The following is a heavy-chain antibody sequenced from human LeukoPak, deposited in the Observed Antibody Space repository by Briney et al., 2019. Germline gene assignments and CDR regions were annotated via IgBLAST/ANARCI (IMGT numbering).Heavy chain of an antibody. Sequence: GGSLRLSCAASGFTFSNYAMSWVRQAPGKGLEWVSTTSGRGGNAYDADSVRGRFTISRDNSKNTLYLQMNSLRAEDTAVYYCAKVPQIVVVAQFDYWGQGTLVTVSS. V-gene: IGHV3-23*01. CDR1: GFTFSNYA. CDR3: AKVPQIVVVAQFDY. CDR2: TSGRGGNA. J-gene: IGHJ4*02. D-gene: IGHD2-2*01.